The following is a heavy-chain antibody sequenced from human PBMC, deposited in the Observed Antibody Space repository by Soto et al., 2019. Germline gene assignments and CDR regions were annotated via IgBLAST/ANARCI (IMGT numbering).Heavy chain of an antibody. CDR3: AGDYGDYVFSA. CDR1: GFTFSSYA. D-gene: IGHD4-17*01. Sequence: GGSLRLSCAASGFTFSSYAMHWVRQAPGKGLEWVAVISYDGSNKYYADSVKGRFTISRDNSKNTLYLQMNSLRAEDTAVYYCAGDYGDYVFSAWGQGTLVTVSS. J-gene: IGHJ4*02. V-gene: IGHV3-30-3*01. CDR2: ISYDGSNK.